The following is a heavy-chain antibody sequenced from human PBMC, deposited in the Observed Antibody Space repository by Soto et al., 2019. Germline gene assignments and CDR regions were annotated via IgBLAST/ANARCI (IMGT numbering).Heavy chain of an antibody. CDR3: ARDVDCLSTTCWNWFDP. J-gene: IGHJ5*02. V-gene: IGHV3-7*01. CDR1: GFTFSSYW. D-gene: IGHD2-2*01. CDR2: IKQDGSEK. Sequence: EVQLVESGGGLVQPGGSLRLSCTASGFTFSSYWMSWVRQAPGKGLEWVANIKQDGSEKYCVDSVKGRFTISRDNAKNSLYLQMSSLRAEDTAVYYCARDVDCLSTTCWNWFDPWGQGTLVTVSS.